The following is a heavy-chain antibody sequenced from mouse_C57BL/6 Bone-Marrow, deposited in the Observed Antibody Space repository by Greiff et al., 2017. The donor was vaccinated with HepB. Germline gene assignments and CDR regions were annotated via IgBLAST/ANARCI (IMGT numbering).Heavy chain of an antibody. D-gene: IGHD2-1*01. J-gene: IGHJ1*03. CDR3: ARYQLLYWYFDV. CDR1: GYTFTNYW. V-gene: IGHV1-63*01. Sequence: QVQLKQSGAELVRPGTSVKMSCKASGYTFTNYWIGWAKQRPGHGLEWIGDIYPGGGYTNYNEKFKGKATLTADKSSSTAYMQFSSLTSEDSAIYYCARYQLLYWYFDVWGTGTTVTVSS. CDR2: IYPGGGYT.